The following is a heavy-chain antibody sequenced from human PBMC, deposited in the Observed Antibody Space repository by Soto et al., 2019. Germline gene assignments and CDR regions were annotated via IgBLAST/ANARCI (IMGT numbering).Heavy chain of an antibody. V-gene: IGHV3-30*12. D-gene: IGHD3-16*01. J-gene: IGHJ3*02. CDR1: GSSFSTYG. Sequence: GGSLRLSCAASGSSFSTYGMHWVRQAPGKGLEWVAVIVNDGYPQFYAESMKGRFTISRDNSKNTLYLHMNSLRAEDTAFYYCARDDRYADNALDIWRRGTMVTVSS. CDR3: ARDDRYADNALDI. CDR2: IVNDGYPQ.